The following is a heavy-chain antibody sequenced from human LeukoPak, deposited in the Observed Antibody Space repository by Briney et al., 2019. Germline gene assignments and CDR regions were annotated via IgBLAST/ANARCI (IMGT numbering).Heavy chain of an antibody. CDR3: AREVTMVRGVITINWFDP. V-gene: IGHV1-69*06. J-gene: IGHJ5*02. Sequence: SVKVSCKASGGTFTSYAISWVRQAPGQGLEWMGGIIPIFGTANYAQKFQGRVTITADKSTSTAYMELSSLRSEDTAVYYCAREVTMVRGVITINWFDPWGQGTLVTVSS. D-gene: IGHD3-10*01. CDR1: GGTFTSYA. CDR2: IIPIFGTA.